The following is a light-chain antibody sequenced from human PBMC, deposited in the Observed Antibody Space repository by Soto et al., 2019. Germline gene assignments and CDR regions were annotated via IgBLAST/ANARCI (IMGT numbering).Light chain of an antibody. CDR2: KAS. Sequence: DIQMTQSPSTLSGSVGDRVTITCRASQTISSWLAWYQQKPGKAPKLLIYKASTLQTGVPSRFSGGGSGTEFTLTISSLQPDDFATYVCQQYNSFAKWTFGQGTQVDIK. CDR3: QQYNSFAKWT. J-gene: IGKJ1*01. CDR1: QTISSW. V-gene: IGKV1-5*03.